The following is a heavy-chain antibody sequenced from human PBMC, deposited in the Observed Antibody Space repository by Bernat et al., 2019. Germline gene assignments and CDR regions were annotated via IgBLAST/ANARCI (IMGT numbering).Heavy chain of an antibody. D-gene: IGHD7-27*01. CDR1: GFTFSSYG. CDR3: ARSPRTGDVDY. J-gene: IGHJ4*02. Sequence: VQLVESGGGVVQPGRSLRLSCAASGFTFSSYGMHWVRQAPGKGLEWVAVIWYDGSNKYYADSVKGRFTISRDNSKNTLYLQMNSLRADDTAVYYCARSPRTGDVDYWGQGTLVTVSS. CDR2: IWYDGSNK. V-gene: IGHV3-33*01.